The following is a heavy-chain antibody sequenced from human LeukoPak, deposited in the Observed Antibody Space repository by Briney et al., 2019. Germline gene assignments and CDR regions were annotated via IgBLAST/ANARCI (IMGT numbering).Heavy chain of an antibody. D-gene: IGHD3-22*01. CDR3: VRSAFHAGSGNYYDY. Sequence: GGSLRLSSAASGFTFSSYAMSWVRQAPGKGLEWVSAISGSGGSTYYADSVKGRFTISRDNAENTLYLQMNSLRVEDTAVYYCVRSAFHAGSGNYYDYWGQGTLVTVSS. CDR2: ISGSGGST. J-gene: IGHJ4*02. V-gene: IGHV3-23*01. CDR1: GFTFSSYA.